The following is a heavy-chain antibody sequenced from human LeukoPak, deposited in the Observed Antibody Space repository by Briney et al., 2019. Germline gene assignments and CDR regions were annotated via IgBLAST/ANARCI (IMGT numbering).Heavy chain of an antibody. CDR2: ISSSSSYI. CDR1: RFTFSSYS. J-gene: IGHJ4*02. CDR3: ASGLVRGAAAGTVDY. V-gene: IGHV3-21*01. Sequence: PGGSLRLSCAASRFTFSSYSMNWIRQAPGEGLEWVSSISSSSSYIYYADSVKGRFTISRDNAKNSLYLQMNSLRAEDTAVYYCASGLVRGAAAGTVDYWGQGTLVTVSS. D-gene: IGHD6-13*01.